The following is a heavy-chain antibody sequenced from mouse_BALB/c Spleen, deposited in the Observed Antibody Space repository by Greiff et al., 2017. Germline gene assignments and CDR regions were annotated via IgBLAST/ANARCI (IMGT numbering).Heavy chain of an antibody. CDR1: GFTFSDYY. V-gene: IGHV5-4*02. CDR3: ASSLTGVYYAMDY. J-gene: IGHJ4*01. CDR2: ISDGGSYT. D-gene: IGHD4-1*01. Sequence: DVMLVESGGGLVKPGGSLKLSCAASGFTFSDYYMYWVRQTPEKRLEWVATISDGGSYTYYPDSVKGRFTISRDNAKNNLYLQMSSLKSEDTAMYYCASSLTGVYYAMDYWGQGTSVTVSS.